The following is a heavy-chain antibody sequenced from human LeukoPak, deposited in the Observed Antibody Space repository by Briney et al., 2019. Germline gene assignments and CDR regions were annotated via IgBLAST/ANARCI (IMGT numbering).Heavy chain of an antibody. CDR1: GFTFSSYG. Sequence: GGSLRLSCAASGFTFSSYGMHWVRQAPGKGLEWVALISYDGSNKYYADSVKGRFTISRDNSKNTLYLQMNSLRAEDTAVYYCAKDRSYIVATITSDYWGQGTLVTVSS. CDR3: AKDRSYIVATITSDY. CDR2: ISYDGSNK. D-gene: IGHD5-12*01. J-gene: IGHJ4*02. V-gene: IGHV3-30*18.